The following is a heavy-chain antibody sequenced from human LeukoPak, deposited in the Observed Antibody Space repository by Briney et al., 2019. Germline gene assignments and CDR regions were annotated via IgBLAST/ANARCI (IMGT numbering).Heavy chain of an antibody. D-gene: IGHD2-2*01. J-gene: IGHJ6*03. CDR2: IYHSGST. Sequence: SETLSLTCTVSGASISAYTWSWIRQSPGKGLEWIGEIYHSGSTNYNPSLKSRVTISVDTSKNQFSLKLSSVTAADTAVYYCARAPLIWSAASYYYYMDVWGKGTTVTISS. CDR1: GASISAYT. CDR3: ARAPLIWSAASYYYYMDV. V-gene: IGHV4-59*08.